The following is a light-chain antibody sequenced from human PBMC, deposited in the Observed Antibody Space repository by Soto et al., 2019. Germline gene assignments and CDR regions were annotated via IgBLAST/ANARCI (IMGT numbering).Light chain of an antibody. CDR2: DAS. V-gene: IGKV1-33*01. J-gene: IGKJ5*01. Sequence: DIQLTQSPSSLSASVGDRVTITCQASQDINNYVNWYQQKAGTAPNLLIYDASTLKPGVPSRFSGSGSGTDFTFTISSLQPEDFATYFCQQSHDLPTFGQGTRLDIK. CDR1: QDINNY. CDR3: QQSHDLPT.